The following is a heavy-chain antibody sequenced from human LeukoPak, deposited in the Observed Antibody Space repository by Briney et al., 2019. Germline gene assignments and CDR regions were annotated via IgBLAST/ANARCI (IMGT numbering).Heavy chain of an antibody. CDR3: ARDERLLSFLK. V-gene: IGHV3-23*01. CDR1: GFSFSTYA. J-gene: IGHJ4*02. CDR2: ITGSGGST. D-gene: IGHD3-3*01. Sequence: GGSLRLSCAASGFSFSTYAMSWVRQAPGKGLEWVSGITGSGGSTYYADSVKGRFTISRDNSKNTLYLQMNSLRAEDTAIYYCARDERLLSFLKWGQGTLVTVSS.